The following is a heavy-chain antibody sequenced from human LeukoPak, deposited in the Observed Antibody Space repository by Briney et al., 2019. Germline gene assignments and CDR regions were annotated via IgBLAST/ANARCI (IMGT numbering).Heavy chain of an antibody. V-gene: IGHV3-21*01. Sequence: PGGSLRLSCAASGFTFSSYWMSWVRRAPGKGLEWVSSISTSSSYIYYADSVRGRFTISRDNAKNSLYLQMNSLRAEDTAVYSCARGADGVSSNSRGWFDPWGQGTLVTVSS. D-gene: IGHD2-15*01. CDR3: ARGADGVSSNSRGWFDP. CDR1: GFTFSSYW. J-gene: IGHJ5*02. CDR2: ISTSSSYI.